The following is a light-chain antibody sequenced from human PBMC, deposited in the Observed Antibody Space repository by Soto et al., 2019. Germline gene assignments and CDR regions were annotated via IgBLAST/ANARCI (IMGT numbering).Light chain of an antibody. Sequence: EIVLTQSPATLCLSPGERATLSCRASQSVSSNLAWYQQKPGQAPRLLIYGASIRATGISARFSGSGSGTEFTLTISSLQSEDFGVYYCQQFNNWPPSTFGQGTKVDIK. CDR3: QQFNNWPPST. CDR2: GAS. V-gene: IGKV3-15*01. CDR1: QSVSSN. J-gene: IGKJ1*01.